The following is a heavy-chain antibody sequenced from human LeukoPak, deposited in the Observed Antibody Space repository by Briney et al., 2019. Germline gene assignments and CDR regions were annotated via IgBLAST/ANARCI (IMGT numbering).Heavy chain of an antibody. J-gene: IGHJ4*02. CDR1: GFTFDDYA. CDR3: AKDMYSSGWNYFDY. CDR2: ISWNSGSI. V-gene: IGHV3-9*01. Sequence: GRSLRLSCAASGFTFDDYAMHWVRQAPGKGLEGVSGISWNSGSIGYADSVKGRFTISRDNAKNSLYLQMNSLRAEDTALYYCAKDMYSSGWNYFDYWGQETLVTVSS. D-gene: IGHD6-19*01.